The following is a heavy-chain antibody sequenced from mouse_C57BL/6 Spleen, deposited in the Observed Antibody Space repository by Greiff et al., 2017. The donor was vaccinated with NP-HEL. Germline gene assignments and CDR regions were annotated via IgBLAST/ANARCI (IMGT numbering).Heavy chain of an antibody. J-gene: IGHJ2*01. CDR2: IDPENGDT. D-gene: IGHD6-1*01. CDR3: TRCLPLYYFDY. V-gene: IGHV14-4*01. Sequence: VQLKQSGAELVRPGASVKLSCTASGFNIKDDYMHWVKQRPEQGLEWIGWIDPENGDTEYASKFQGKATITADTSSNTAYLQLSSLTSEDTAVYYCTRCLPLYYFDYWGQGTTLTVSS. CDR1: GFNIKDDY.